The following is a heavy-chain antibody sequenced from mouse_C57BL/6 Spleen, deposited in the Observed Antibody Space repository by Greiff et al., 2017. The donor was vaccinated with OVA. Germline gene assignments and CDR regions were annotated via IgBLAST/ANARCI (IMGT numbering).Heavy chain of an antibody. J-gene: IGHJ2*01. D-gene: IGHD1-1*01. CDR1: GYTFTSYW. Sequence: QVQLQQPGAELVKPGASVKLSCKASGYTFTSYWMQWVKQRPGQGLEWIGEIDPSDSYTNYNQQFKGKATLTVDTSSSTAYMQLSSLTSEDSAVYYGARGDYGSSYYFDYWGQGTTLTVSS. CDR3: ARGDYGSSYYFDY. V-gene: IGHV1-50*01. CDR2: IDPSDSYT.